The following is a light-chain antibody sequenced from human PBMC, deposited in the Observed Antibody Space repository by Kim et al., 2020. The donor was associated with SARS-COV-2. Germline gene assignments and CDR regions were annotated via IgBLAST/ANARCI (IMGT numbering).Light chain of an antibody. CDR3: QQRYNWPPLT. V-gene: IGKV3-11*01. Sequence: SPGDRAPLSCRASQRVSSYLAWYQPRPGQAPRLLIYDASNRATGIPARFSGSGSGTDFTLTISSLEPEDFAVYYCQQRYNWPPLTFGGGTKVDIK. CDR2: DAS. CDR1: QRVSSY. J-gene: IGKJ4*01.